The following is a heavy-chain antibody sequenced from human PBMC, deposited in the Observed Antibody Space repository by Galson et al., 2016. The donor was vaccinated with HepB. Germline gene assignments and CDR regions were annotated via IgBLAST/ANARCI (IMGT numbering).Heavy chain of an antibody. CDR2: ISGSGGTT. V-gene: IGHV3-23*01. CDR3: ARLDGYDRVTFDM. CDR1: GFTFRNYA. J-gene: IGHJ3*02. Sequence: SLRLSCAASGFTFRNYAMSWVRQAPGKGLEWVSVISGSGGTTYHADPVKGRFTISRDNLKKMLYLQMNNVGAEDTAVYYCARLDGYDRVTFDMWGQGTMVTVSS. D-gene: IGHD3-22*01.